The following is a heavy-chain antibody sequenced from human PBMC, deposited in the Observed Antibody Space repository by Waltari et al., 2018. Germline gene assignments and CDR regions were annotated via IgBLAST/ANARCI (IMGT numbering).Heavy chain of an antibody. V-gene: IGHV3-53*01. Sequence: EVQLVESGGGLIQPGGSLRLSCAASGFTVSSNYMSWVRQAPGKGLEWVSVIYSGGSTYYADSVKGRFTISRDNSKNTLYLQMNSLRAEDTAVYYCARVGKWFTTLGFDYWGQGTLVTVSS. CDR3: ARVGKWFTTLGFDY. CDR1: GFTVSSNY. D-gene: IGHD3-10*01. J-gene: IGHJ4*02. CDR2: IYSGGST.